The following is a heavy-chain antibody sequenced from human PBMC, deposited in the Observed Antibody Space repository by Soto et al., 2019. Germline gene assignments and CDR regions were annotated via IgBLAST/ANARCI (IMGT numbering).Heavy chain of an antibody. D-gene: IGHD2-15*01. Sequence: GGSLRLSCAASGFTFSSYAMHWGRPAPGQGLEWVAVISYDGSNKYYAHSVKGRFTISRDNSKNTLYLQMNSLRAEDTAVYYCARDTAMPSRGYCSGGSCEYYYYGMDVWGQGTTVTVSS. V-gene: IGHV3-30-3*01. CDR3: ARDTAMPSRGYCSGGSCEYYYYGMDV. CDR2: ISYDGSNK. J-gene: IGHJ6*02. CDR1: GFTFSSYA.